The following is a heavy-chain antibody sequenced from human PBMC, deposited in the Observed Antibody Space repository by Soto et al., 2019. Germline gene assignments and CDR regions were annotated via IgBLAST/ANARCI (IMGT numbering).Heavy chain of an antibody. D-gene: IGHD1-26*01. V-gene: IGHV4-34*01. CDR3: ARGTGLRFRLYNGSCSAPGHFDY. CDR1: GGSFSGYY. CDR2: INHSGST. Sequence: SETLSLTFAVYGGSFSGYYWSWVRQPPGKGLEWIGEINHSGSTNYNPSLKSRVTISVDTSKNQFSLKLSSVTAADTAVYYCARGTGLRFRLYNGSCSAPGHFDYWGQGTLVTVSS. J-gene: IGHJ4*02.